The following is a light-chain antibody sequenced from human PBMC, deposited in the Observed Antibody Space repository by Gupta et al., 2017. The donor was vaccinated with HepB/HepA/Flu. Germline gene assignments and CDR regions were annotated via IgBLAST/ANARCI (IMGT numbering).Light chain of an antibody. Sequence: DIQMTQSPSSLSASVGDRVTITCQASQDISNYLNWYQQKPGKAPKLLIYDASKVETGVPSRFSGSGSGTXFTFTIXSRQPEDFATYYCQHEDNLSWAFGXGTKVEIK. J-gene: IGKJ1*01. CDR2: DAS. CDR1: QDISNY. V-gene: IGKV1-33*01. CDR3: QHEDNLSWA.